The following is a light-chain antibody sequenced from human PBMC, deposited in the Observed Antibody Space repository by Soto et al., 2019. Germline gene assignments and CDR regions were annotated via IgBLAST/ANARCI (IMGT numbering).Light chain of an antibody. CDR3: QQYNSYPWT. CDR2: KAS. Sequence: DIQMTQSPSTLSASVGDTVTITCRASQSISSWLAWYQQKPGKAPNLLIYKASNLESGVPARFSGSGSGTEFTLTISSLHPDDFATYYCQQYNSYPWTFGQGTKV. J-gene: IGKJ1*01. CDR1: QSISSW. V-gene: IGKV1-5*03.